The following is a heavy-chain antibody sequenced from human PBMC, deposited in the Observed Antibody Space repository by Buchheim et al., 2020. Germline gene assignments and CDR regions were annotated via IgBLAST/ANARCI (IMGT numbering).Heavy chain of an antibody. CDR1: GFIFSAYW. CDR2: IKQDGSEK. J-gene: IGHJ4*02. D-gene: IGHD3/OR15-3a*01. Sequence: EVQLVESGGGLVQPGGSLRLSCAASGFIFSAYWMAWVRQAPGKGLEWVANIKQDGSEKYYVDSVKGRFTIARDNAKHSVFLQMNSLRAEDTAVYYCVTLDTMADWGQGTL. V-gene: IGHV3-7*01. CDR3: VTLDTMAD.